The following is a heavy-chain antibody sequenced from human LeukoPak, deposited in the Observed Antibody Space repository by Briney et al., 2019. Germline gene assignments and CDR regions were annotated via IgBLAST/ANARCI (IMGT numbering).Heavy chain of an antibody. V-gene: IGHV6-1*01. CDR3: ARRLTQYDCFDP. D-gene: IGHD2-2*01. CDR1: GDSVSSNSVT. J-gene: IGHJ5*02. CDR2: TYYRSTWCN. Sequence: SQTLSLTCAISGDSVSSNSVTWNWIRQSPSRGLEWLGRTYYRSTWCNDYAVSVRGRITVIPDTSKNQFSLHLNSVTPEDTAVYYCARRLTQYDCFDPWGQGILVTVSS.